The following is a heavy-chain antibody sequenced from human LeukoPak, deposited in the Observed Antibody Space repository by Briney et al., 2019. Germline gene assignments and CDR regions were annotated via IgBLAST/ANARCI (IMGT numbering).Heavy chain of an antibody. CDR3: ATWTSWNGSGSRHYFDY. D-gene: IGHD3-10*01. CDR2: INNSGST. J-gene: IGHJ4*02. CDR1: GGSFSGYY. Sequence: SETLSLTCAVYGGSFSGYYWSWIRQPPGKGLEWIGEINNSGSTNDNPSLKSRVTISVDTSKNQFSLKLSSVTAADTAVYYCATWTSWNGSGSRHYFDYWGQGTLVTVSS. V-gene: IGHV4-34*01.